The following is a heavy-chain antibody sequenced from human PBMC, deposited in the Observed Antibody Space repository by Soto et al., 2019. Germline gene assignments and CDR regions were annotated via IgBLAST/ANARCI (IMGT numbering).Heavy chain of an antibody. CDR1: GYTFTNYG. Sequence: QVQLVQSGAEVKNPGASVKVSCTASGYTFTNYGITWVRQAPGQGREWMGWINPYDGNTNDAQKFQGRVTMTTDTSTNTAYMEVKSLTSNDAAIYYCATPTTGDYWGQGTLVTVSS. D-gene: IGHD1-1*01. CDR2: INPYDGNT. V-gene: IGHV1-18*04. CDR3: ATPTTGDY. J-gene: IGHJ4*02.